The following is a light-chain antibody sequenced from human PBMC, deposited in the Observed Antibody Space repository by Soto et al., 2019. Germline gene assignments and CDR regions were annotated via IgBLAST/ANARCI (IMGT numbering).Light chain of an antibody. CDR2: DVN. CDR3: SSYAGSNNVV. CDR1: SSDVGGYNY. V-gene: IGLV2-8*01. J-gene: IGLJ2*01. Sequence: QSALTQPPSASGSPGQSVTISCTGTSSDVGGYNYVSWYQQHPGKAPKLMIYDVNKWPSGVPDRFSGSKSGNTASLTVSGLQADDEADYYCSSYAGSNNVVFGGGTQLTVL.